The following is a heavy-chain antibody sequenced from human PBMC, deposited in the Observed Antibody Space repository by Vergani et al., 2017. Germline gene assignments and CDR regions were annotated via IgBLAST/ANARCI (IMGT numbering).Heavy chain of an antibody. CDR2: IHYSGSA. V-gene: IGHV4-39*01. J-gene: IGHJ5*02. D-gene: IGHD2-15*01. CDR3: AVRVGYCSGGSCWNWFDP. Sequence: QLQLQESGPGLVKPSETLSLTCTVSGGSISSSSYYWGWIRQPPGKGLEWIGSIHYSGSAYYNPSLKSRVTISVDTSKNQFSLKLSSVTAADTAVYYVAVRVGYCSGGSCWNWFDPWGQGTLVTVSS. CDR1: GGSISSSSYY.